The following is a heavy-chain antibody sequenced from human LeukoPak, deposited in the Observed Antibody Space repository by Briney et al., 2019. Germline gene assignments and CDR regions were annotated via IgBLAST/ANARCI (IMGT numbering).Heavy chain of an antibody. Sequence: SVKVSCKASGGTFSSYSISWVRQAPGQGLEWMGRIIPILGIANYAQKFQGRVTITADKSTSTAYMELSSLRSEDTAVYYCARAPRQHHYYYYMDVWGKGTTVTVSS. V-gene: IGHV1-69*02. J-gene: IGHJ6*03. CDR1: GGTFSSYS. CDR3: ARAPRQHHYYYYMDV. D-gene: IGHD6-13*01. CDR2: IIPILGIA.